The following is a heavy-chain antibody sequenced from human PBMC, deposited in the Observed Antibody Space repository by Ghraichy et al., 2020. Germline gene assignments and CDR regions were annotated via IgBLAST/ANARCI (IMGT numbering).Heavy chain of an antibody. V-gene: IGHV3-21*01. D-gene: IGHD3-16*01. Sequence: SCAASEFTFNTYTMNWVRQAPGKGLEWVSSISSSSYIHYADSVKGRFTISRDNAKNSLYLQMNSLRAEDTAVYFCARDVPLGSVMAPFDYWGQGTLVTVSS. CDR3: ARDVPLGSVMAPFDY. CDR2: ISSSSYI. CDR1: EFTFNTYT. J-gene: IGHJ4*02.